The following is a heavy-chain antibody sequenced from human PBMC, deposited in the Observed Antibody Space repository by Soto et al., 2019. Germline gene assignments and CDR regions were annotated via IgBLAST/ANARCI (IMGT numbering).Heavy chain of an antibody. J-gene: IGHJ4*02. Sequence: QVPLKESGPVLVKPTETLTLTCTVSDFSLNIARMGVSWIRKPPGKALEWLAHIFSNDEKSYSTSPKSRLTTSKYTSKGQVVLTMTNMDPVDTASYSGARIRDGYTIDYWGQGTLVTVSS. V-gene: IGHV2-26*01. CDR1: DFSLNIARMG. CDR3: ARIRDGYTIDY. D-gene: IGHD5-12*01. CDR2: IFSNDEK.